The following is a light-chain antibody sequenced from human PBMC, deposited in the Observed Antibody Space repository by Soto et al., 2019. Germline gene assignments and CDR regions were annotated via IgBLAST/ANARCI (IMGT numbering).Light chain of an antibody. V-gene: IGLV3-1*01. J-gene: IGLJ1*01. CDR2: QDS. CDR1: TLGDKY. CDR3: QSWDSSTGV. Sequence: SYELTQPTSVSVSPGQTASITCSGDTLGDKYACWYQQKPGQSPVLVIYQDSKRPSGIPERFSGSNSGNTATLTISGTQAMDEADYYCQSWDSSTGVFGTGTKLTV.